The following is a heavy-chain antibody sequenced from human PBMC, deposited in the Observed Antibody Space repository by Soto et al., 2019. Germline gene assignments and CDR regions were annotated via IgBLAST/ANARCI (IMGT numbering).Heavy chain of an antibody. D-gene: IGHD2-21*01. CDR2: INPSGGST. V-gene: IGHV1-46*01. Sequence: QVQLVQSGAEVKKPGASVKVSCKASGYTFTSYYMHWVRQAPGQGLEWMGIINPSGGSTSYAQKFQGRVTMTRDTSTSTVYMELSSLRSEDTAVYYCTTAPLRTPTRQRDSVFPDAFDIWGQGTMVTVSS. CDR3: TTAPLRTPTRQRDSVFPDAFDI. CDR1: GYTFTSYY. J-gene: IGHJ3*02.